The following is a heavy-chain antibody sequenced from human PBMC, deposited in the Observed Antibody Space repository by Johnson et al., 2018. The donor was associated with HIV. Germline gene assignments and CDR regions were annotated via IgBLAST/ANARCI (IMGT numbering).Heavy chain of an antibody. CDR3: ARAFLHSSGWGPALPDAFDI. J-gene: IGHJ3*02. D-gene: IGHD6-19*01. Sequence: VQLVESGGGLVKPGGSLRLSCAASGFTFSDYYMSWIRQAPGKGLEWVSYISRSGSTIYYADSVKGRFTISRDNAKNSLYLQMNSLRAEDTAVYYCARAFLHSSGWGPALPDAFDIWGQGTMVTVSS. V-gene: IGHV3-11*04. CDR1: GFTFSDYY. CDR2: ISRSGSTI.